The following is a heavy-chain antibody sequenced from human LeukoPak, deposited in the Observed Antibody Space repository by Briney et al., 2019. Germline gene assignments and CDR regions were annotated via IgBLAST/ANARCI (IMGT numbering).Heavy chain of an antibody. J-gene: IGHJ4*02. CDR3: ARVNWVSGWHPGLWCYFDY. D-gene: IGHD6-19*01. V-gene: IGHV3-30*04. CDR2: ISYDGSNK. CDR1: GFTFSSYA. Sequence: PGGSLRLSCAASGFTFSSYAMHWVRQAPGKGLEWVAVISYDGSNKYYADSVKGRFTISRDNSKNTLYLQMNSLRAEDTAVYYCARVNWVSGWHPGLWCYFDYWGQGTLVTASP.